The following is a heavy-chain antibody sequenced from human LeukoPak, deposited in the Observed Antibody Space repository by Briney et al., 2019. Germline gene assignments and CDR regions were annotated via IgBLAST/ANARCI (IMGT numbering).Heavy chain of an antibody. CDR1: GFTFSSYE. J-gene: IGHJ4*02. CDR2: IKSKSAGGTT. V-gene: IGHV3-15*01. Sequence: PGGSLRLSCAASGFTFSSYEMNWVRQAPGKGLEWVGRIKSKSAGGTTDYPAPVKGRFTISRDDSKNMLYLQMNSLKTEDTAVYYCTTDSGDYGDYVRKWGQGTLVTVSS. D-gene: IGHD4-17*01. CDR3: TTDSGDYGDYVRK.